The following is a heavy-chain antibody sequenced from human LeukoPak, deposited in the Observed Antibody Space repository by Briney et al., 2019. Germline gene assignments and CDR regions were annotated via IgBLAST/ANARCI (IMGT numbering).Heavy chain of an antibody. CDR1: GYAFTSLD. CDR3: ARVAGSADN. Sequence: ASVKVSCKASGYAFTSLDINWVRQATGQGLEWMGWMNPNSGFTGSAQKFQGRLTMTRDTSISTAYMELTSLTSEDTAMYYCARVAGSADNWGQGTLVTVSS. D-gene: IGHD6-19*01. V-gene: IGHV1-8*01. CDR2: MNPNSGFT. J-gene: IGHJ4*02.